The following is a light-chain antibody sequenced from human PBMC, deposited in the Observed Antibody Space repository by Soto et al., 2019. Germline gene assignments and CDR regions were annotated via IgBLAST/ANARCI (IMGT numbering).Light chain of an antibody. V-gene: IGKV3-20*01. CDR3: QQYGGSPIT. CDR1: QSVIRR. Sequence: EFVLTQAPGTLSLSPGGRATLSCRASQSVIRRLAWYQQRPGQSPRLLISGASMRASGVPVRFIGSGSGTDFTLTITRLEPEDFAVYYCQQYGGSPITFGQGTRLEIK. CDR2: GAS. J-gene: IGKJ5*01.